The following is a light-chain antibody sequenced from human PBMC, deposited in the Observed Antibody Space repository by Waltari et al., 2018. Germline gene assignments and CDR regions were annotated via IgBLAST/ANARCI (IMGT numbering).Light chain of an antibody. Sequence: DIQLTQSPSFLSASVGDRVTITCRASQGIRDYLAWFQQKAGKAPKLLIYAASTLQSGVPSRFSGSGSGTEFTLTISSLQPEDVATYYCQQLNSYPLTFGGGTKVEIK. V-gene: IGKV1-9*01. CDR3: QQLNSYPLT. CDR2: AAS. J-gene: IGKJ4*01. CDR1: QGIRDY.